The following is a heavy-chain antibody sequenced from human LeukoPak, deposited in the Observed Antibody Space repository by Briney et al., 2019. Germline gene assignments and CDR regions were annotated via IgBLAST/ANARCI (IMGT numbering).Heavy chain of an antibody. D-gene: IGHD3-10*01. CDR2: ISGSGGST. J-gene: IGHJ5*02. CDR3: AKDRTVRGVIPNWFDP. CDR1: GCTFSSYA. V-gene: IGHV3-23*01. Sequence: GGSLRLSCAASGCTFSSYAMSWVRQAPGKGLEWVSAISGSGGSTYYADSVKGRFTISRDNSRNTLYLQMNSLRAEDTAVYYCAKDRTVRGVIPNWFDPWGQGTLVTVSS.